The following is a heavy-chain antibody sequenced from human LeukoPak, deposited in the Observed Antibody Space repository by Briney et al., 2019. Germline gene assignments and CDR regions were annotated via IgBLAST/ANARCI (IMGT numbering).Heavy chain of an antibody. CDR1: GYTFTGYY. Sequence: ASVKVSCKASGYTFTGYYLNWVRQAPGQGLEWMGGINPNSGGTNSGQKFQGRVTMTRDTSISTAYLELSSLTFDDTAVYYCARVDAASLAVQYWGQGTLVTVSS. V-gene: IGHV1-2*02. CDR2: INPNSGGT. J-gene: IGHJ4*02. CDR3: ARVDAASLAVQY. D-gene: IGHD6-13*01.